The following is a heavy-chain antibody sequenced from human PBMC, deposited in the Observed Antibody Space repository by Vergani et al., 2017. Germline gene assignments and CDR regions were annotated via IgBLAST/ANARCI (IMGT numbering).Heavy chain of an antibody. CDR1: GGSISSYY. J-gene: IGHJ4*02. CDR2: IYYSGST. V-gene: IGHV4-59*08. D-gene: IGHD5-24*01. Sequence: QVQLQESGPGLVKPSETLSLTCTVSGGSISSYYWSWIRQPPGKGLEWIGYIYYSGSTNYNPSLKSRVTISVDTSKNQFSLKLSSVTAADTAGYYCARLGRWPDFDYWGQGTLVTVSS. CDR3: ARLGRWPDFDY.